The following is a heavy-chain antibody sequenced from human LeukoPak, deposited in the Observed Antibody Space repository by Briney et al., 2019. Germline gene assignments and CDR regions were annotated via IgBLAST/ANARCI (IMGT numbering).Heavy chain of an antibody. CDR3: ARRMVRGVILVRGNWFDP. V-gene: IGHV1-8*02. CDR1: GYTFNTYG. D-gene: IGHD3-10*01. Sequence: ASVKVSCKASGYTFNTYGVGWVRQAPGQGLEWMGWMNPNSGNTGYAQKFQGRVTMTRNTSISTAYMELSSLRSEDTAVYYCARRMVRGVILVRGNWFDPWGQGTLVTVSS. CDR2: MNPNSGNT. J-gene: IGHJ5*02.